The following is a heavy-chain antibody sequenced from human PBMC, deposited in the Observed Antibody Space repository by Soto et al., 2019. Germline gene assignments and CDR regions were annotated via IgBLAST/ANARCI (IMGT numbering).Heavy chain of an antibody. CDR1: GFTFSSYW. CDR3: ARDGYKGSWYFDY. CDR2: IKQDGSEK. V-gene: IGHV3-7*01. J-gene: IGHJ4*02. Sequence: PGGSLRLSCAASGFTFSSYWMSWVRQAPGKGLEWVANIKQDGSEKYYVDSVKGRFTISRDNAKNSLYLQMNSLRAEDTAVYYCARDGYKGSWYFDYWGQGTLVTVSS. D-gene: IGHD3-10*01.